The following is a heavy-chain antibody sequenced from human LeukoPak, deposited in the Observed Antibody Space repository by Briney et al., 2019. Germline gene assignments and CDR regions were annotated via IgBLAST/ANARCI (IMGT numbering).Heavy chain of an antibody. Sequence: SETPSLTCAVSGGSFSGYYWSWVRQPPGQGLDWTGERNHSGSTNYTPSLQSRVTISVDTSKNQFALNVSSVTAPAAAAHYCPGKFSTHSWCRNAFDDGGQGSLVTVSS. CDR1: GGSFSGYY. V-gene: IGHV4-34*01. CDR2: RNHSGST. CDR3: PGKFSTHSWCRNAFDD. J-gene: IGHJ4*02. D-gene: IGHD6-13*01.